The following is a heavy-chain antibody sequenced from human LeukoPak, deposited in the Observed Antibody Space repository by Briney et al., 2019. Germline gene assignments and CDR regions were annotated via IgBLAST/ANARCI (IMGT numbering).Heavy chain of an antibody. J-gene: IGHJ6*03. D-gene: IGHD3-10*01. Sequence: ASVKVSCKASGYTFTGYYMHWVRQAPGQGLEWMGWINPNSGGTGYARKFQGRVTITRNTSISTAYMELSSLRSEDTAVYYCARWGAIRGSLYYYYYYMDVWGKGTTVTVSS. V-gene: IGHV1-8*03. CDR3: ARWGAIRGSLYYYYYYMDV. CDR2: INPNSGGT. CDR1: GYTFTGYY.